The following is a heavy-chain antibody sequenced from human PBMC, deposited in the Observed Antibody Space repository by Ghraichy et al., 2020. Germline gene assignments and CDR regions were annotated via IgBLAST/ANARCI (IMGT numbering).Heavy chain of an antibody. J-gene: IGHJ3*02. CDR2: ISGGGGTT. D-gene: IGHD6-19*01. V-gene: IGHV3-23*01. Sequence: ETLSLTCAASGFTFSSYAMSWVRQAPGKGLEWVSAISGGGGTTNYADSVKGRLTISRDNSKNTLFLHMNSLRAEDTAVYYCAKHRWGSSGYDAFDIWGQGTVVTVSS. CDR1: GFTFSSYA. CDR3: AKHRWGSSGYDAFDI.